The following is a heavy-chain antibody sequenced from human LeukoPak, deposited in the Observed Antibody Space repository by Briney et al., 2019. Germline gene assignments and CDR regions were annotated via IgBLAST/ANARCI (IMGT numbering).Heavy chain of an antibody. D-gene: IGHD6-13*01. J-gene: IGHJ2*01. CDR3: ARTYGSSGLGYFDL. CDR1: GGSISGFY. Sequence: SETLSLTCSASGGSISGFYWSWIRQPPGKGLEWIGFISYSGSTNYSPSLKSRLTISVDTSKNQFSLKLSSVTAADTAVYYCARTYGSSGLGYFDLWGRGTLVTVSS. V-gene: IGHV4-59*01. CDR2: ISYSGST.